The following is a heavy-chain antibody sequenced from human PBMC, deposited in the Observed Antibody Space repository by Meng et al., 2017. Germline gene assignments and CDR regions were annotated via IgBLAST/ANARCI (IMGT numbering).Heavy chain of an antibody. D-gene: IGHD3-22*01. V-gene: IGHV1-18*01. CDR3: ARVRYYYGSSGYYNASFDY. CDR2: ISAYNGNT. CDR1: GYTFTSYG. Sequence: ASVKVSCKASGYTFTSYGISWVRQAPGQGLEWMGWISAYNGNTNYAQKLQGRVTMTTDTSTSTAYMELRSLRSDDTAVYYCARVRYYYGSSGYYNASFDYWGQGTLVTVSS. J-gene: IGHJ4*02.